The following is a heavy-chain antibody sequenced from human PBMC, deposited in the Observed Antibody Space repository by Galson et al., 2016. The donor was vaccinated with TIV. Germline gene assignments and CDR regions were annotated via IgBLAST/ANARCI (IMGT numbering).Heavy chain of an antibody. CDR3: VRKNFGDAFDV. D-gene: IGHD3-16*01. V-gene: IGHV3-20*04. CDR1: EFTFNEYG. J-gene: IGHJ3*01. Sequence: SLRLSCAASEFTFNEYGMNWVRQAPGKGLEWVSGVLWNGRSPGYADSVKGRFTISRDNAKKSLFLQLNSLRAEDTAVYYCVRKNFGDAFDVWGRGTMVTVSS. CDR2: VLWNGRSP.